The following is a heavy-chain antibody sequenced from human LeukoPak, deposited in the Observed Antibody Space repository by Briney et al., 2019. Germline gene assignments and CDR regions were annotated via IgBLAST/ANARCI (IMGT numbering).Heavy chain of an antibody. CDR3: ARVPTVGSGGYQFDY. D-gene: IGHD2-15*01. CDR1: GFTFSSYE. Sequence: GGSLRLSCAASGFTFSSYEMNWVRQAPGKGLEWVSYTSSSGSTIYYADSVKGRFTISRDNAKKSLYLQMNSLRAEDTAVYYCARVPTVGSGGYQFDYWGQGTLVTASS. J-gene: IGHJ4*02. CDR2: TSSSGSTI. V-gene: IGHV3-48*03.